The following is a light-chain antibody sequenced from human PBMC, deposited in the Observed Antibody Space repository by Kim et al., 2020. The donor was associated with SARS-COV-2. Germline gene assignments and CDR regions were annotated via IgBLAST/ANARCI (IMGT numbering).Light chain of an antibody. V-gene: IGLV4-69*01. CDR2: LNSDGSH. CDR1: SGHSSYA. CDR3: QTWGTGIWV. Sequence: SVQPTCTPSSGHSSYAIAWHQQQPEKGPRYLMKLNSDGSHSKGDGIPDRFSGSSSGAERYLTISSLQSEDEADYYCQTWGTGIWVFGGGTQLTVL. J-gene: IGLJ3*02.